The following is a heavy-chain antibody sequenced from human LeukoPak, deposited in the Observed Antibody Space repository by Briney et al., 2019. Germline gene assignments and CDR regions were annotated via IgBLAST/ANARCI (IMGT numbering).Heavy chain of an antibody. Sequence: PGGSLRLSCVGSGFTFSDYWMSWVRQAPGKGLEWVANIKQDGSEKDYVDALKGRFTISRDNAKNSLYLQMNSLRAEDTAVYYCARWLELMRNFDWRGKGTLVTVSS. CDR3: ARWLELMRNFDW. J-gene: IGHJ4*02. CDR1: GFTFSDYW. V-gene: IGHV3-7*01. CDR2: IKQDGSEK. D-gene: IGHD5-24*01.